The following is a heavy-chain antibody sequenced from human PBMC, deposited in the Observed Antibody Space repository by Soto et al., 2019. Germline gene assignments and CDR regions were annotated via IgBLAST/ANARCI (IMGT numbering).Heavy chain of an antibody. V-gene: IGHV3-15*07. D-gene: IGHD3-22*01. CDR1: GFTFSNAW. CDR2: IKSKTDGGTT. J-gene: IGHJ6*02. Sequence: GGSLRLSCAASGFTFSNAWMNWVRQAPGRGLEWVGRIKSKTDGGTTDYAAPVKGRFTISRDDSKNTLYLQMNSLKTEDTAVYYCTTTTGILQVVVVITPDYYYGMDVWGQGTTVTVSS. CDR3: TTTTGILQVVVVITPDYYYGMDV.